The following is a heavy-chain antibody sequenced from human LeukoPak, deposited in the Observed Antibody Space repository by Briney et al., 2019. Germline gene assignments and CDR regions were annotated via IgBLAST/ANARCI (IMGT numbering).Heavy chain of an antibody. D-gene: IGHD5-18*01. V-gene: IGHV3-48*03. CDR3: AREGPVDTALPGY. CDR1: GFTFSSYE. Sequence: GGSLRLSCAASGFTFSSYEMNWVRQAPGKGLEWVSYISSSGSTTYYADSVKGRFTISRDNAKNSLYLQMNSLRAEDTAVYYCAREGPVDTALPGYWGQGTLVTVSS. J-gene: IGHJ4*02. CDR2: ISSSGSTT.